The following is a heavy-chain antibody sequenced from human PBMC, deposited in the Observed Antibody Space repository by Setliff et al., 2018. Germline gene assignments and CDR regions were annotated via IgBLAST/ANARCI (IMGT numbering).Heavy chain of an antibody. D-gene: IGHD4-17*01. J-gene: IGHJ1*01. CDR1: GYPFIGYF. CDR2: INPKTGDT. Sequence: GASVKVSCKASGYPFIGYFMHWVRQAPGQGLEWMGWINPKTGDTLYAPKFQGRVTMTRDRSSNTAYMDLSRLTSDDTAVYYCARVAYGLEYFQYWGRGTLVTSPQ. V-gene: IGHV1-2*02. CDR3: ARVAYGLEYFQY.